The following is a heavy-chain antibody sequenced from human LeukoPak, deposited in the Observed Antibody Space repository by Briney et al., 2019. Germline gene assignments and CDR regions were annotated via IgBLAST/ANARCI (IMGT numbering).Heavy chain of an antibody. CDR3: AKLGNFASGSYSD. V-gene: IGHV3-23*01. CDR2: ISDSGGYT. Sequence: GGSLRLSCAASGFTFSSFAMSWVRQAPGKGLEWVSTISDSGGYTYYADSVKGRFTISRDNSKNTLYLHMNSLRAEDTAVYYCAKLGNFASGSYSDWGQGTLSPSP. D-gene: IGHD3-10*01. CDR1: GFTFSSFA. J-gene: IGHJ4*02.